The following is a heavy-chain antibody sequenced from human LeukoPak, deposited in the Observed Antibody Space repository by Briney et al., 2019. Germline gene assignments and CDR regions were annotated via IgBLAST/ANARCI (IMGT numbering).Heavy chain of an antibody. Sequence: PSETLSLTCTVSGGSISSGTFCWAWIRQPPGKGLEWIGSIHHVGSTYYNPSLRSRVTMSLDTSKHQFSLKLTSVTAAYTAVYYCATTSYTNGWHWNFDYWGQGTLVTVSS. D-gene: IGHD6-19*01. J-gene: IGHJ4*02. CDR1: GGSISSGTFC. CDR3: ATTSYTNGWHWNFDY. CDR2: IHHVGST. V-gene: IGHV4-39*01.